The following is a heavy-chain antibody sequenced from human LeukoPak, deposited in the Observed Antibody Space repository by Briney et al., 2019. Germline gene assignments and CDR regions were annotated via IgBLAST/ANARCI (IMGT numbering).Heavy chain of an antibody. Sequence: SGGSLRLSCAASGFTFSSYEMNWVRQAPGKGLEWVSFISISGTTIYYADSVKGRFTISRDNAKNSLYLQVNSLRAEDTAVYYCAGAMTRDYGMDVWGQGTTFTVSS. V-gene: IGHV3-48*03. CDR2: ISISGTTI. J-gene: IGHJ6*02. CDR1: GFTFSSYE. D-gene: IGHD4/OR15-4a*01. CDR3: AGAMTRDYGMDV.